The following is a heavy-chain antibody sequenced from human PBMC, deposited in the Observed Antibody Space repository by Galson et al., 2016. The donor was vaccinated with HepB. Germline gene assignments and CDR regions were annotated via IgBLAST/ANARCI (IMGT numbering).Heavy chain of an antibody. Sequence: SLRLSCAASEFSFSYYEMNWVRQAPGKGLEWVSYISDTGRTTNYADSVKGRFTASRDNVKKLLYLQMNSLGAEDMAVYYCAKNDILAGYSAFDYWGQGTLVTVSS. D-gene: IGHD3-9*01. CDR3: AKNDILAGYSAFDY. V-gene: IGHV3-48*03. J-gene: IGHJ4*02. CDR2: ISDTGRTT. CDR1: EFSFSYYE.